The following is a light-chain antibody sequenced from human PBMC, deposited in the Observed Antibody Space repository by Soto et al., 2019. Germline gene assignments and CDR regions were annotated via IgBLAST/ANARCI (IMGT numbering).Light chain of an antibody. Sequence: DIVMTQSPDSLVVSLGERATISCRSSQSVLSSSNNKNYLTWYQHKPGQPPKLLIYWASTRESGVPDLFSGSGSGTDFTLTISSLQAEDVAVYYCQQYYSAPYTFGQGTKLEIK. CDR1: QSVLSSSNNKNY. J-gene: IGKJ2*01. V-gene: IGKV4-1*01. CDR3: QQYYSAPYT. CDR2: WAS.